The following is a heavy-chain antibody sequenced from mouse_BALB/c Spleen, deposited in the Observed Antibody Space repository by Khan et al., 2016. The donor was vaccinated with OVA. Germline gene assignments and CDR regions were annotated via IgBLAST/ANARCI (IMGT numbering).Heavy chain of an antibody. V-gene: IGHV14-3*02. CDR3: ARWDWYFDV. CDR1: GFNIKDTY. CDR2: IDPANGNT. J-gene: IGHJ1*01. Sequence: VQLKQSGAELVKPGASVKLSCTASGFNIKDTYMHWVKQRPEQGLEWIGRIDPANGNTKYDPKFQGKATITADTSSNTAYLQLSILTSEDTAVYYCARWDWYFDVWGAGTTVTVSS.